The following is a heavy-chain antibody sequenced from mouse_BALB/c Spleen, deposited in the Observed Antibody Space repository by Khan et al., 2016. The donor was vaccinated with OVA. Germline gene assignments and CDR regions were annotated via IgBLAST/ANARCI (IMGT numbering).Heavy chain of an antibody. D-gene: IGHD4-1*01. CDR1: GYSITSDYA. J-gene: IGHJ4*01. CDR3: ASELGRDYAMDY. V-gene: IGHV3-2*02. CDR2: ISYSGNT. Sequence: EVQLQESGPGLVKPSQSLSLTCTVTGYSITSDYAWNWIRQFPGNKLEWMGYISYSGNTTYNPSLKSRISITRDTSKNQFFLQLKSVTTEDTATYYCASELGRDYAMDYWGQGTSVTVSS.